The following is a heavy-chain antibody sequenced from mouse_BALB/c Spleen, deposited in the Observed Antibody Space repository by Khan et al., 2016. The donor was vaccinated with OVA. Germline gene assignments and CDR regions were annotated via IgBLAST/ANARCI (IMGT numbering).Heavy chain of an antibody. D-gene: IGHD1-1*01. CDR2: INTHSGVP. Sequence: QIQLVQSGPELKKPGETVRISCKASGYTFTTAGIQWVQKMPGKGLKWIGWINTHSGVPKYAEDFKGRFAFSLEISVSTAYLQLTNLKNEDTATYFWARGGAAYERSDGGAMEYWGQGTSVTVSS. V-gene: IGHV9-4*02. CDR1: GYTFTTAG. CDR3: ARGGAAYERSDGGAMEY. J-gene: IGHJ4*01.